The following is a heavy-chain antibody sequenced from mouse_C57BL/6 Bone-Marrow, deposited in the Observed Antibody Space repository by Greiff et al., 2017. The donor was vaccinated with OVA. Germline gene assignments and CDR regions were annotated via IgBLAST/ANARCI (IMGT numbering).Heavy chain of an antibody. Sequence: VKLVESGGGLVKPGGSLKLSCAASGFTFSDYGMHWVRQAPEKGLEWVAYISSGRSTIYYADTVKGRFTISRDNAKNTLFLQMTSLRSEDTAMYYCATYYSNYLDFDYWGQGTTLTVSS. CDR3: ATYYSNYLDFDY. J-gene: IGHJ2*01. CDR2: ISSGRSTI. CDR1: GFTFSDYG. D-gene: IGHD2-5*01. V-gene: IGHV5-17*01.